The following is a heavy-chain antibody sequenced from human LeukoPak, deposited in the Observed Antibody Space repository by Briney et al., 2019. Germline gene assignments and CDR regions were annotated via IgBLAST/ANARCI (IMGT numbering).Heavy chain of an antibody. D-gene: IGHD6-13*01. J-gene: IGHJ4*02. V-gene: IGHV3-23*01. CDR1: GFTFSSYA. Sequence: GGSLRLSCAASGFTFSSYAMSWVRQAPGKGLEWVSDISGSGGSTYYADSVKGRFTISRDNSKNTLYLQMNSLRAEDTAVYYCAREPLGRIAAAGTGMFGYWGQGTLVTVSS. CDR3: AREPLGRIAAAGTGMFGY. CDR2: ISGSGGST.